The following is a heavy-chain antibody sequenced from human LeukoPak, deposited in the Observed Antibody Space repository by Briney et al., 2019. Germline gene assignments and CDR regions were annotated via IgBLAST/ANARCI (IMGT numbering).Heavy chain of an antibody. D-gene: IGHD5-18*01. J-gene: IGHJ4*02. CDR3: ATYPGYTYEVEAPRPARGY. CDR1: GFSFSYYN. Sequence: GGSLRLSCSASGFSFSYYNMNWVRQAPGKGLEWDSYISSTSTSIYYADSVMGRFSISRDKNSLYLQMNSLRADDTAVYYCATYPGYTYEVEAPRPARGYWGQGTLVTVSS. CDR2: ISSTSTSI. V-gene: IGHV3-48*01.